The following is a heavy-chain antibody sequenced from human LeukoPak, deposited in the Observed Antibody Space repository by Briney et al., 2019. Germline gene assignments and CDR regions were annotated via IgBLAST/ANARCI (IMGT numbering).Heavy chain of an antibody. CDR3: AKGGKLVRYYFDY. J-gene: IGHJ4*02. CDR1: GFTFDDYA. V-gene: IGHV3-30*18. Sequence: GGSLRLSCAASGFTFDDYAMHWVRQAPGKGLEWVAVISYDGSNKYYADSVKGRFTISRDNSKNTLYLQMNSLRAEDTAVYYCAKGGKLVRYYFDYWGQGTLVTVSS. D-gene: IGHD6-13*01. CDR2: ISYDGSNK.